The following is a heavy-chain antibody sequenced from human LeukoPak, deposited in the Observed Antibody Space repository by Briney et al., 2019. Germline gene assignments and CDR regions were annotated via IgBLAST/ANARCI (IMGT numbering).Heavy chain of an antibody. CDR1: GYTFTSYG. D-gene: IGHD1-1*01. V-gene: IGHV1-18*01. Sequence: ASVKVSCKASGYTFTSYGISWVRQAPGQGLEWMGWISAYNGNTNYAQKLQGRVTMTTDTSTSTAYMELRSLRSDDTAVYYCARTNDGDCYYGMDVWGQGTTVTVSS. CDR3: ARTNDGDCYYGMDV. J-gene: IGHJ6*02. CDR2: ISAYNGNT.